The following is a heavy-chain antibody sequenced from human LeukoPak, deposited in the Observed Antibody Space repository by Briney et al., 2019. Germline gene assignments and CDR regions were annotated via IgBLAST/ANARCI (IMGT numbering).Heavy chain of an antibody. CDR3: ARQNSSSSSGWYVATLDY. CDR2: IYYSGST. CDR1: GGSLSSYY. D-gene: IGHD6-19*01. J-gene: IGHJ4*02. V-gene: IGHV4-59*08. Sequence: SETLSLTCTVSGGSLSSYYWSWIRQPPGKGLEWIGYIYYSGSTNYNPSLKSRVTISVDTSKNQFSLELSSVTAADTAVYYCARQNSSSSSGWYVATLDYWGQGTPVTVSS.